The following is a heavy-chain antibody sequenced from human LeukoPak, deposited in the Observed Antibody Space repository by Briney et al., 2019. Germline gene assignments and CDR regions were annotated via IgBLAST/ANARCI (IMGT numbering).Heavy chain of an antibody. CDR2: INTVGTT. Sequence: GGSLRLSCAASGFTFSSYWMSWVRQAPAKGLEWVSVINTVGTTYYADSVRGRFTISRDNSKNTLYLQMNSLRVEDTAVYYCAGSLAYCGGDCRLGDYWGQGTLVTVSS. V-gene: IGHV3-66*01. CDR3: AGSLAYCGGDCRLGDY. D-gene: IGHD2-21*02. CDR1: GFTFSSYW. J-gene: IGHJ4*02.